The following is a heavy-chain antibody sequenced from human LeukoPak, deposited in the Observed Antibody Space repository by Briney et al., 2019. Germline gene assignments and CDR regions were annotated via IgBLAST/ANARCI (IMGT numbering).Heavy chain of an antibody. Sequence: SETLSLTCAVSGDSVSSSNWWSWLRQPPGKGLEWIGEIHHSGSTNYNPSLKSRVTISLDGPKNQLSLRMTSVTAADTAVYYCARGLVDTGRSRFDYWGQGTLVTVSS. D-gene: IGHD5-12*01. J-gene: IGHJ4*02. CDR1: GDSVSSSNW. CDR2: IHHSGST. CDR3: ARGLVDTGRSRFDY. V-gene: IGHV4-4*02.